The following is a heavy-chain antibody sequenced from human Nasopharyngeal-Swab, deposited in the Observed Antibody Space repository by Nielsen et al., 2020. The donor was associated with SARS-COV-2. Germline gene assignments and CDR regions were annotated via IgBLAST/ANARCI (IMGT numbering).Heavy chain of an antibody. V-gene: IGHV3-53*01. CDR1: GLAISDNY. J-gene: IGHJ4*02. CDR2: LYAGRST. D-gene: IGHD2-8*01. Sequence: GGSLRLSCSASGLAISDNYMSWVRQAPGKGLEWVSILYAGRSTFYADSVKGRFTISRDTFENTLYLEMHSLRTEDTAVYYCARVGFCTNGVCYPGSWFFDSWGQGTLVTVSS. CDR3: ARVGFCTNGVCYPGSWFFDS.